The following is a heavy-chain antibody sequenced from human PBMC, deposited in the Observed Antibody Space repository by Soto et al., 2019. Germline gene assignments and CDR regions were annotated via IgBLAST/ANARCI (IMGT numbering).Heavy chain of an antibody. D-gene: IGHD4-17*01. CDR1: GFTFDDYA. Sequence: LRLSCAASGFTFDDYAMHWVRQAPGKGLEWVSGISWNSGSIGYADSVKGRFTISRDNAKNSLYLQMNSLRAEDTALYYCAKERLAVQHGMDVWGQGTTVTVSS. J-gene: IGHJ6*02. V-gene: IGHV3-9*01. CDR3: AKERLAVQHGMDV. CDR2: ISWNSGSI.